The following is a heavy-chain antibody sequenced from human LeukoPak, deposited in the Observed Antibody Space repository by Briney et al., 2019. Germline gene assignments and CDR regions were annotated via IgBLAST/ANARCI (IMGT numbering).Heavy chain of an antibody. Sequence: PGGSLRLSCAASGFTFSSYEMTWVRQAPGKRLEWVSHISSSGTTIYYADSVKGRFTISRDNAKNSLYLQMNSLRAEDTAVYYCAREPPQGVGAPAGAFDIWGQGTMVTVSS. CDR2: ISSSGTTI. D-gene: IGHD1-26*01. CDR1: GFTFSSYE. J-gene: IGHJ3*02. CDR3: AREPPQGVGAPAGAFDI. V-gene: IGHV3-48*03.